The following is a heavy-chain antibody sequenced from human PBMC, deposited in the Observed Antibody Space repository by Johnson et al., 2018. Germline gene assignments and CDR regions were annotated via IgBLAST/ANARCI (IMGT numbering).Heavy chain of an antibody. Sequence: EVQLVESGGGLVQPGGSLRISCGDSTFTFSSYAMSWVRQTTLKGLEWVSVISGSSGTTKYADSVKGRFTISRDNSKNTLYLQMNSLRAEDTAVYYCAKIEPTKLGAFDVWGQGTVVTVSS. CDR1: TFTFSSYA. CDR2: ISGSSGTT. CDR3: AKIEPTKLGAFDV. J-gene: IGHJ3*01. V-gene: IGHV3-23*04. D-gene: IGHD5-12*01.